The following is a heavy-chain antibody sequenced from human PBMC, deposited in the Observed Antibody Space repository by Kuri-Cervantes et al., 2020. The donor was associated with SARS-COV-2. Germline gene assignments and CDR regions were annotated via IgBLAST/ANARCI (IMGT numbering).Heavy chain of an antibody. V-gene: IGHV5-10-1*04. Sequence: GESLKISCKGSGYSFTSYWISWVRQMPGKGLEWMGRIDPSDSYTNYSPSFQGQVTISADKSISTAYLQRSSLKASDTAMYYCATRYCSSTSCSYYFDYWGQGTLVTVSS. CDR1: GYSFTSYW. J-gene: IGHJ4*02. CDR3: ATRYCSSTSCSYYFDY. D-gene: IGHD2-2*01. CDR2: IDPSDSYT.